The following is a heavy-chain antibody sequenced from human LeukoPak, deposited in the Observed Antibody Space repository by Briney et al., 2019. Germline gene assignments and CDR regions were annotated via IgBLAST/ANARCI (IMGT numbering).Heavy chain of an antibody. CDR1: GGSISSGGYY. Sequence: SETLSLTCTVSGGSISSGGYYWSWIRQHPGKGLEWIGYIYYSGSTYYNPSLKSRVTISVDTSKNQFSLKLSSVTAADTAVYYCARGVVSEWEPKKYYFDYWGQGTLVTVSS. CDR2: IYYSGST. V-gene: IGHV4-31*03. CDR3: ARGVVSEWEPKKYYFDY. D-gene: IGHD1-26*01. J-gene: IGHJ4*02.